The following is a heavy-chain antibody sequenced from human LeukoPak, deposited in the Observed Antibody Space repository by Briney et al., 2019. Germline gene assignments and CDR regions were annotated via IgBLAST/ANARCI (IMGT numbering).Heavy chain of an antibody. V-gene: IGHV3-74*01. J-gene: IGHJ4*02. CDR2: ITGDGSST. Sequence: GGSLRLSCTASGFTFSNYFMHWVRQVAGEGPVWVSRITGDGSSTSYADSVKGRFTISRDNAKNTLYLQVNSLRAEDTALYYCVRLYAYWGQGTLVTVSS. D-gene: IGHD2/OR15-2a*01. CDR1: GFTFSNYF. CDR3: VRLYAY.